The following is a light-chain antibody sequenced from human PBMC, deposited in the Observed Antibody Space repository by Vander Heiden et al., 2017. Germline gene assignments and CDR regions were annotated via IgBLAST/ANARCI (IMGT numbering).Light chain of an antibody. V-gene: IGKV1-39*01. CDR1: QSISSY. Sequence: DIQMTQSPSSLSASVGDRVTITCRASQSISSYLNWYQQKPGKAPKLLIYAASSLQSGVPSRFSGSGSGTDFTLTISSLQHEDFATYYCQQSYSKNTFGGGTKVEIK. J-gene: IGKJ4*01. CDR2: AAS. CDR3: QQSYSKNT.